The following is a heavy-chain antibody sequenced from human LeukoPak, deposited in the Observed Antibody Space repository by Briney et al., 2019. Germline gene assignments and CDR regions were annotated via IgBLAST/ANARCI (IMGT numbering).Heavy chain of an antibody. D-gene: IGHD3-16*02. CDR2: ISYDGSNK. J-gene: IGHJ4*02. V-gene: IGHV3-30-3*01. CDR3: ARDFSGSHRFDY. CDR1: GFTFSSYA. Sequence: GGSLRLSCAASGFTFSSYAMHWVRQAPGKGLEWVAVISYDGSNKYYADSVKGRFTISRDNSKNTLYLQMNSLRAEDTAVYYCARDFSGSHRFDYWGQGTLVTVSS.